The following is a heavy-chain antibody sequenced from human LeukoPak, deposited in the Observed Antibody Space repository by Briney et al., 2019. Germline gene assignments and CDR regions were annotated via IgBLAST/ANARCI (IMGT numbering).Heavy chain of an antibody. CDR3: ARETNSSSWRALDY. Sequence: SETLCLTCTVSGGSISSYYWSWIRQPAGKGLEWIGRIYTSDSTNYNPSLKSRVTMSVDTSKNQFSLKLNSVTAADTAVYYCARETNSSSWRALDYWGQGTLVTVSS. CDR2: IYTSDST. CDR1: GGSISSYY. D-gene: IGHD6-13*01. V-gene: IGHV4-4*07. J-gene: IGHJ4*02.